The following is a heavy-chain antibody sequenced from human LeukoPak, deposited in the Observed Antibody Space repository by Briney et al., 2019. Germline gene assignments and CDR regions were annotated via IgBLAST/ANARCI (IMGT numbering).Heavy chain of an antibody. Sequence: PSETLSLTCTVSGGSISSYYWSWIRQPAGKGLEWVGRIYTSGSNNYNPSLKSGVTMSVDTSKTQFSLKLSAVTAADTAVYYCARDSSGWDEYFQHWGQGTLVTVSS. V-gene: IGHV4-4*07. CDR2: IYTSGSN. CDR3: ARDSSGWDEYFQH. D-gene: IGHD6-19*01. CDR1: GGSISSYY. J-gene: IGHJ1*01.